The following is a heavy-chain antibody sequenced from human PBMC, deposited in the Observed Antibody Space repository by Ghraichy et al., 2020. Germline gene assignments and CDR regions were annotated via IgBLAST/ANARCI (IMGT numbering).Heavy chain of an antibody. CDR2: IFWDDDT. J-gene: IGHJ4*02. CDR1: GFSLSSTGVS. V-gene: IGHV2-5*02. CDR3: AHRSVGNYFDY. Sequence: QTLSLTCTVSGFSLSSTGVSVGWLRQPPGEAPEWLALIFWDDDTRYSQSLRSRLTITKDTSRNQVVLTVTNMDPVDTATYFCAHRSVGNYFDYWGQGTLVTVSS. D-gene: IGHD7-27*01.